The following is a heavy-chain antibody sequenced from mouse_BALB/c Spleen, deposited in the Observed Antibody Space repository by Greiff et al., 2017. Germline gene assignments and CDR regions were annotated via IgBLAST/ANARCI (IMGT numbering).Heavy chain of an antibody. D-gene: IGHD2-2*01. J-gene: IGHJ3*01. V-gene: IGHV2-9*02. CDR1: GFSLTSYG. CDR3: ARDGYDGSY. Sequence: VQLQESGPGLVAPSQSLSITCTVSGFSLTSYGVHWVRQPPGKGLEWLGVIWAGGSTNYNSALMSRLSISKDNSKSQVFLKMNSLQTDDTAMYYCARDGYDGSYWGQGTLVTVSA. CDR2: IWAGGST.